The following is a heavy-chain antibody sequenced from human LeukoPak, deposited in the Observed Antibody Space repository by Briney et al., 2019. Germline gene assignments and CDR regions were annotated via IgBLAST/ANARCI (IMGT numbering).Heavy chain of an antibody. D-gene: IGHD4-23*01. J-gene: IGHJ4*02. CDR2: MNPNSGNT. CDR3: AITDDYGGNSLADY. Sequence: WMNPNSGNTGYAQKFQGRVTMTRNTSISTAYMELSSLRSEDTAVYYCAITDDYGGNSLADYWGQGTLVTVSS. V-gene: IGHV1-8*01.